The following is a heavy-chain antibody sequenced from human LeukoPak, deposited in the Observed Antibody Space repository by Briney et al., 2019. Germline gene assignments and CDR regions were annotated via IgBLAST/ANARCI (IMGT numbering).Heavy chain of an antibody. CDR3: ARLGYQLLRGLDY. CDR2: IYPGDSDT. V-gene: IGHV5-51*01. D-gene: IGHD2-2*01. Sequence: GESLKISCKGSGYSFTSYWIGWVRPMPGKGLGWMGIIYPGDSDTRYSPSFQGQVTISADKSISTAYLQWSSLKASDTAMYYCARLGYQLLRGLDYWGQGTLVTVSS. CDR1: GYSFTSYW. J-gene: IGHJ4*02.